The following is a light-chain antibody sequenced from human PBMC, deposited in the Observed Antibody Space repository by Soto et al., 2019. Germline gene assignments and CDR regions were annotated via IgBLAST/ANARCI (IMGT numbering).Light chain of an antibody. CDR2: SVS. Sequence: DIQMTQSPSSLSASVGDRVTITCRASQRTSTYVNWLQQTPGKAPKLLIYSVSNLQSGVPSTFSGSASGTEYRLTIGNLPPEDFATYYCQQSYSAPRTFGQGTKLEIK. CDR3: QQSYSAPRT. V-gene: IGKV1-39*01. CDR1: QRTSTY. J-gene: IGKJ1*01.